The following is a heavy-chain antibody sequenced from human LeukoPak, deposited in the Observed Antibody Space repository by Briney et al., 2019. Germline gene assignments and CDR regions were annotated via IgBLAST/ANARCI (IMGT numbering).Heavy chain of an antibody. CDR3: AKSVHSGNYYNTDC. CDR2: ISGSGGST. D-gene: IGHD3-10*01. V-gene: IGHV3-23*01. CDR1: GFTLTNAW. J-gene: IGHJ4*02. Sequence: SGGSLRLSCAASGFTLTNAWMSWVRQAPGKGLEWVSAISGSGGSTYYADSVKGRFTISRDNSKNTLYLQMNNLRPEDTAVYYCAKSVHSGNYYNTDCWGQGAPVTVSS.